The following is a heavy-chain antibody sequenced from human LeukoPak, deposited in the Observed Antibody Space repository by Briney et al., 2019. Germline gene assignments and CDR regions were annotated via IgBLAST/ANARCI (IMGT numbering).Heavy chain of an antibody. V-gene: IGHV1-69*06. CDR2: IIPIFGTA. D-gene: IGHD2-21*01. CDR3: AGAAYSHPRLHYYYYYGMDV. J-gene: IGHJ6*04. Sequence: SVKVSCKASGGTFSSYAISWVRQAPGQGLEWMGGIIPIFGTANYAQKFQGRVTITADKSTSTAYMELSSLRSEDTAVYYCAGAAYSHPRLHYYYYYGMDVWSKGTTVTVSS. CDR1: GGTFSSYA.